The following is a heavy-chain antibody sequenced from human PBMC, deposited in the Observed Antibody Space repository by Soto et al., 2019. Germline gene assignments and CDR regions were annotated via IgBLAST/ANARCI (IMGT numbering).Heavy chain of an antibody. D-gene: IGHD3-10*01. V-gene: IGHV1-2*04. J-gene: IGHJ5*02. Sequence: QVQLVQSGAEVKKPGASVKVSCKASGYTFIGYYMHWVRQAPGQGLEWMGWINPNSGGTNYAQKFQGWVTMTRDTAISTAYMELSRLRSDDTAVYYCARGGWSNDYGSGTYNRFDPWGQGTLVTVSS. CDR2: INPNSGGT. CDR1: GYTFIGYY. CDR3: ARGGWSNDYGSGTYNRFDP.